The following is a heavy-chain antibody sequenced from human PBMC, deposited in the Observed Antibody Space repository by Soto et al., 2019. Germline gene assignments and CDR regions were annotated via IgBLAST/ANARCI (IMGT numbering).Heavy chain of an antibody. V-gene: IGHV4-59*01. Sequence: SETLSLTCTVSGGSISSYYWSWIRQPPGKGLKWIGYIYYSGSTNYNPSLKSRVTISVDTSKNQFSLKLSSVTAADTAVYYCAIDTLAYTRYTYYYDSSGLFNFDSWGQGTLVTVTS. CDR3: AIDTLAYTRYTYYYDSSGLFNFDS. CDR2: IYYSGST. J-gene: IGHJ4*02. CDR1: GGSISSYY. D-gene: IGHD3-22*01.